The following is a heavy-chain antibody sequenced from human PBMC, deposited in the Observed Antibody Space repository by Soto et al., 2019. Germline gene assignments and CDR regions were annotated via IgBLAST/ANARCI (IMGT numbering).Heavy chain of an antibody. CDR3: ARRKGTYSSGYYYFDF. D-gene: IGHD6-19*01. Sequence: QVQLEQSGAEVKQPGSSVKVSCKTSGGTFSTYAINWVRQAPGQGLEWMGAIIPLFGTADYSQKFQGRVTITADESTSTAYMELSSLRSDDTAVYFCARRKGTYSSGYYYFDFWGQGTPVTVSS. J-gene: IGHJ4*02. V-gene: IGHV1-69*01. CDR2: IIPLFGTA. CDR1: GGTFSTYA.